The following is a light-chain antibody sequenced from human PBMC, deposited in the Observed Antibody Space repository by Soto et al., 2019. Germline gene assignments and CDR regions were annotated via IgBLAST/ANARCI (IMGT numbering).Light chain of an antibody. CDR2: GAS. V-gene: IGKV3-20*01. CDR1: QSVSNNY. J-gene: IGKJ1*01. Sequence: DIVLTQSPGTLSLSPGERVILSCRASQSVSNNYLAWYQQKPGQAPRLLIYGASSRAPGIPDRFSGSGSGTDFTLTISRLEPEDFAVYYCQQYGSSPSTFGHGTKVEIK. CDR3: QQYGSSPST.